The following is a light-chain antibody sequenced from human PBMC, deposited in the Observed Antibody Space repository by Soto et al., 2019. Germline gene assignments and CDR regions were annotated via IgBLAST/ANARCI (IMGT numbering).Light chain of an antibody. CDR3: QQQHTYPWP. Sequence: DIQMTQSPTTLSASVGDRVIITCRASQRMSAWLAWYQQKPGKAPKLLIYDASSLENGVPSRLSGSGSGTEFSLTISSLQPVYFATYYRQQQHTYPWPFCQGTKSDIK. CDR2: DAS. V-gene: IGKV1-5*01. J-gene: IGKJ1*01. CDR1: QRMSAW.